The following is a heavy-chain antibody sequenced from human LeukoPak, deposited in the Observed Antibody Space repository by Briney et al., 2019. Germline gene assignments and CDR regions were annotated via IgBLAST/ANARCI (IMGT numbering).Heavy chain of an antibody. CDR3: AKLGRVVPAATVAY. J-gene: IGHJ4*02. Sequence: PGGSLRLSCAASGFTFSSSAMSWVRQAPGKGLKWVSAISGTGGSTYYADSVKGRFTISRDNSKNTLYLQMNSLRAEDTAVYYCAKLGRVVPAATVAYWGQGTLITVSS. D-gene: IGHD2-2*01. CDR1: GFTFSSSA. V-gene: IGHV3-23*01. CDR2: ISGTGGST.